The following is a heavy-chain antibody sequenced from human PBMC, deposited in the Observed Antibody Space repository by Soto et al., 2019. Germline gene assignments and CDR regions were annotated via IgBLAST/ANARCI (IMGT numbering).Heavy chain of an antibody. V-gene: IGHV1-3*01. CDR3: ARDYIPGYSYGLFDY. D-gene: IGHD5-18*01. J-gene: IGHJ4*02. Sequence: ASVKASSKASGYTYTSYAMHWVRQAPGQRLEWMGWINAGNGNTKYSQKFQGRVTITRDTSASTAYMELSSLRSEDTAVYYCARDYIPGYSYGLFDYWGQGTLVTVSS. CDR1: GYTYTSYA. CDR2: INAGNGNT.